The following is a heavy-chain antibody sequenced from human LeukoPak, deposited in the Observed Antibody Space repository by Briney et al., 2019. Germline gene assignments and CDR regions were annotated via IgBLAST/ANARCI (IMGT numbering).Heavy chain of an antibody. V-gene: IGHV5-51*01. CDR1: GYSFTSYW. CDR3: AISWYYYDSSGQSWFDP. J-gene: IGHJ5*02. D-gene: IGHD3-22*01. CDR2: IYPGDSDT. Sequence: GESLKISCKGSGYSFTSYWIGWVRQMPGKGLEWMGIIYPGDSDTRYSPSFQGQVTISADKSISTAYLQWSSLGSEDTAVYYCAISWYYYDSSGQSWFDPWGQGTLVTVSS.